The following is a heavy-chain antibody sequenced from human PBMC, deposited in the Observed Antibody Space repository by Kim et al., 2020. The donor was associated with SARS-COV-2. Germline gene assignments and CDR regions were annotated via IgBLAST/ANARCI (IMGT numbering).Heavy chain of an antibody. CDR1: GFTFSSYA. CDR2: IPYDGSNK. Sequence: GGSLRLSCAASGFTFSSYAMHWVRQAPGKGLEWVAVIPYDGSNKYYADSVNGRFTISRDNSKNTLYLQMNSLRAEDTAVYYSARDPPIGWYYYGMDVWGERTTVTVSS. D-gene: IGHD1-26*01. J-gene: IGHJ6*02. V-gene: IGHV3-30*04. CDR3: ARDPPIGWYYYGMDV.